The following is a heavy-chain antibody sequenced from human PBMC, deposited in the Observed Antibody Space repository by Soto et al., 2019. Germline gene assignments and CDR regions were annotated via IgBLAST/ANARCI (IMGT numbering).Heavy chain of an antibody. CDR3: ARVARRDGYIFDY. Sequence: QVQLVESGGGLVKHGGSLRLSCAASGFTFSDYYMSWIRQAPGTGQEWVSFISSSGSTIYNADSVKGRFTISRDNAKNSLYLQMNSLRAEATAVYYCARVARRDGYIFDYWGQGTLVTVSS. J-gene: IGHJ4*02. CDR2: ISSSGSTI. D-gene: IGHD5-12*01. CDR1: GFTFSDYY. V-gene: IGHV3-11*01.